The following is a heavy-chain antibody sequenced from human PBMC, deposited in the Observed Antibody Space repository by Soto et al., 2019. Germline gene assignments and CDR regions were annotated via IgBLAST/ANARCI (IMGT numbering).Heavy chain of an antibody. CDR1: GYTFTSYG. J-gene: IGHJ4*02. D-gene: IGHD3-10*01. CDR3: AIAVAAFTMVRGVIGSPYYFDY. V-gene: IGHV1-18*04. Sequence: GASVKVSCKASGYTFTSYGISWVRQAPGQGLEWMGWISAYNGNTNYAQKLQGRVTMTTDTSTSTAYMELRSLRSDDTAVYYCAIAVAAFTMVRGVIGSPYYFDYWGQGTLVTAPQ. CDR2: ISAYNGNT.